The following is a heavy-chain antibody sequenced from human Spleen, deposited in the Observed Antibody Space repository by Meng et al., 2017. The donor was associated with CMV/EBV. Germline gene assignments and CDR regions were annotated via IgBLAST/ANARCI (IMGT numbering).Heavy chain of an antibody. D-gene: IGHD3-22*01. CDR3: AGRIHYYDSSGGFDY. V-gene: IGHV4-61*01. CDR1: GSVSRGSYY. Sequence: GSVSRGSYYWSWIRQPPGKGLEWIGYIYYSGSTNYNPSLKSRVTISVDTSKNQFSLKLSSVTAADTAVYYCAGRIHYYDSSGGFDYWGQGTLVTVSS. CDR2: IYYSGST. J-gene: IGHJ4*02.